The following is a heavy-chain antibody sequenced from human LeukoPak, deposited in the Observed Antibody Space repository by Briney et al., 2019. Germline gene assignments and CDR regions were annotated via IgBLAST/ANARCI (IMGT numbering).Heavy chain of an antibody. CDR1: GSTFSSYA. V-gene: IGHV3-30-3*01. CDR3: ARESDDYGDYVFDY. CDR2: ISYDGSNK. Sequence: GRSLRLSCAASGSTFSSYAMHWVRQAPGKGLEWVAVISYDGSNKYYADSVKGRFTISRDNSKNTLYLQMNSLRTEDTAVYYCARESDDYGDYVFDYWGQGTLVTVSS. J-gene: IGHJ4*02. D-gene: IGHD4-17*01.